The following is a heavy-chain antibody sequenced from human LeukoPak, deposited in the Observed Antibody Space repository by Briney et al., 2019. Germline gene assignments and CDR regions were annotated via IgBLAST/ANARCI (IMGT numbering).Heavy chain of an antibody. CDR3: ARAPYGSGSYYY. J-gene: IGHJ4*02. V-gene: IGHV4-39*07. CDR1: GDSVSSSTYS. Sequence: SETLSLTCTVSGDSVSSSTYSWAWVRQPPGKGLEWIGSIYYTGSTYYNPSLKSRVTISVDTANNQFSLKLSSVTAADTAVYYCARAPYGSGSYYYWGQGTLVTVSS. CDR2: IYYTGST. D-gene: IGHD3-10*01.